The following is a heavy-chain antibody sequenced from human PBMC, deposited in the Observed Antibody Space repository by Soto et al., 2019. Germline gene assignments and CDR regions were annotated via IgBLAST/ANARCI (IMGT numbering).Heavy chain of an antibody. D-gene: IGHD4-17*01. CDR1: GFTFSSYG. CDR2: ILYDGSNK. V-gene: IGHV3-30*18. Sequence: QVQLVESGGGVVQPGRSLRLSCVASGFTFSSYGMHWVRQAPGKGLEWVAVILYDGSNKYYADSVKGRFTISRDNSKNTLYLQTNSLRAEDTAVYYCAKASTGDAFDIGGQGTMVTVSS. J-gene: IGHJ3*02. CDR3: AKASTGDAFDI.